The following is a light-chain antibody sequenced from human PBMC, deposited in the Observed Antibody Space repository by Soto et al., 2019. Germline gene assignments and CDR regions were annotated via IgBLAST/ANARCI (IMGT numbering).Light chain of an antibody. CDR2: GVS. J-gene: IGKJ1*01. CDR1: QLISYN. CDR3: QQYGTSRT. Sequence: EIEMTPSPATLSVSPWDRATLSCRVSQLISYNLAWYQQKPGQAPRLLIYGVSTRIAGIPDRFTGSGSGTDFTLTISRLEPEDFAVYHCQQYGTSRTFGQGTKVDIK. V-gene: IGKV3-20*01.